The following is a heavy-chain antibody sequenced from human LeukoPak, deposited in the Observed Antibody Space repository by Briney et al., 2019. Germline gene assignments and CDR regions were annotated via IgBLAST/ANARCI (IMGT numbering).Heavy chain of an antibody. CDR3: AKEAYYFDY. CDR2: ISWNSGSI. J-gene: IGHJ4*02. V-gene: IGHV3-9*01. CDR1: GFTFDDYA. Sequence: GGSLRLSCAASGFTFDDYAMHWVRQAPGKGLEWISGISWNSGSIGYADSVKGRFTISRDNAKNSLYLQMNSLRAEDTALYYCAKEAYYFDYWGQGILVTVSS.